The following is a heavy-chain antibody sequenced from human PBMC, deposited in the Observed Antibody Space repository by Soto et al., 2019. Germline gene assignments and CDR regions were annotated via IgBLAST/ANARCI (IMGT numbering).Heavy chain of an antibody. D-gene: IGHD2-21*02. CDR1: GFTFSSYG. V-gene: IGHV3-30*18. J-gene: IGHJ3*02. CDR3: AKNGGGDWEDAFDI. CDR2: ISYDGSNK. Sequence: PGGSLRLSCAASGFTFSSYGMHWFRQAPGKGLEWVAVISYDGSNKYYADSVKGRFTISRDNSKNTLYLQMNSLRAEDTAVYYCAKNGGGDWEDAFDIWGQGTMVTVSS.